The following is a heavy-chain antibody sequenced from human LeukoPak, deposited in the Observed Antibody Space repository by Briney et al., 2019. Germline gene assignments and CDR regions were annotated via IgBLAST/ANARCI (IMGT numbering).Heavy chain of an antibody. D-gene: IGHD6-13*01. CDR2: INHSGST. J-gene: IGHJ4*02. Sequence: SETLSLTCAVYGGSFSGYYWSWIRQPPGKGLEWVGEINHSGSTNYNPSLKSRVTISVDTSKNQFSLKLSSVTAADTAVYYCARGKKQQEGSGDYFDYWGQGTLVTVSS. CDR3: ARGKKQQEGSGDYFDY. CDR1: GGSFSGYY. V-gene: IGHV4-34*01.